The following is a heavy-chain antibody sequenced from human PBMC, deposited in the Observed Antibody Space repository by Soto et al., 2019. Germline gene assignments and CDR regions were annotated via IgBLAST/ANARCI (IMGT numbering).Heavy chain of an antibody. V-gene: IGHV1-2*04. CDR1: GYTFTGYY. J-gene: IGHJ4*02. CDR3: ARYNSGPFDY. CDR2: INPNSDDT. D-gene: IGHD6-19*01. Sequence: ASVKVSCKASGYTFTGYYMHWVRQAPGQRLEWMGWINPNSDDTNYAQKFQGWVTITRDTSKSTAYMELSRLRFEDTAVYYCARYNSGPFDYWGQGTLVTVSS.